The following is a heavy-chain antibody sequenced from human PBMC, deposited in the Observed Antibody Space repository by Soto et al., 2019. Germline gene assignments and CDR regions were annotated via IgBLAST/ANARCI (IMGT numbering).Heavy chain of an antibody. CDR2: ISPRGDNI. D-gene: IGHD6-19*01. Sequence: PGGSLRLSCVASGFSLANFPMNWVRQTPGKGLEWISYISPRGDNIYYADSVKGRFTISRDNARNSLFLQMNSLTDEDAALYYCAKGPQLNIGWPYSFDSWGQGVPVTVSS. CDR3: AKGPQLNIGWPYSFDS. J-gene: IGHJ4*02. V-gene: IGHV3-48*02. CDR1: GFSLANFP.